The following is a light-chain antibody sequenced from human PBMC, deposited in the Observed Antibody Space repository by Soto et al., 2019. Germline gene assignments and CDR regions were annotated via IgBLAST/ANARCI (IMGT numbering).Light chain of an antibody. J-gene: IGKJ5*01. Sequence: TQAPSSLSLSPGERPTLSCRASQSVSSNYLAWYQQKPGQAPRLLIHAASFRATGIPDRFSGSGSGTDFTLTISRLEPEDFAVYYCQQYGRSITFGQGTRLEI. CDR2: AAS. V-gene: IGKV3-20*01. CDR1: QSVSSNY. CDR3: QQYGRSIT.